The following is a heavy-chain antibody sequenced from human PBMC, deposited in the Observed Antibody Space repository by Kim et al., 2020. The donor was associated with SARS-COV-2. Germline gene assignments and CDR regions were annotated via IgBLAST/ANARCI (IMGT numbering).Heavy chain of an antibody. CDR2: K. V-gene: IGHV3-30-3*02. Sequence: KYYADSVKGRFTISRDKSKNTLYLQMNSLRAEDTAVYYCAKDRMGKRAQHWGQGTLVTVSS. CDR3: AKDRMGKRAQH. J-gene: IGHJ1*01. D-gene: IGHD7-27*01.